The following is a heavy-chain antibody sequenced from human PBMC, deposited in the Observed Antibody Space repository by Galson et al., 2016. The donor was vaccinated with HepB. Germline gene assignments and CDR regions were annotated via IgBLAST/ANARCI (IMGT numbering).Heavy chain of an antibody. Sequence: SETLSLTCAVYGASISDSNWWTWVRQVPGKGLEWIGEIYHTGTSNNNPFLSSRFTLSVDKSRNQFSLNLTSVTAADTAVYYCARATVIPGARMVFDSWGQGTLVTVSS. CDR2: IYHTGTS. CDR1: GASISDSNW. D-gene: IGHD1-26*01. V-gene: IGHV4-4*02. CDR3: ARATVIPGARMVFDS. J-gene: IGHJ5*01.